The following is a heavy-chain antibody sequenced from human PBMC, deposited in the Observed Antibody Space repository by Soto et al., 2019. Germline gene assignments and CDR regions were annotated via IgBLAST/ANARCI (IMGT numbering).Heavy chain of an antibody. CDR1: GYSFPSDW. D-gene: IGHD2-2*01. CDR3: ARIPHSTTSYYDHNFGMDV. CDR2: IYPADSDT. V-gene: IGHV5-51*01. J-gene: IGHJ6*02. Sequence: GESLKISCKGSGYSFPSDWIGWVRQMPGKGLEWMGSIYPADSDTRYSPAFQGQVTISADKSIRTAYPQWSSLKASDTATYYCARIPHSTTSYYDHNFGMDVWGQGTTVTVSS.